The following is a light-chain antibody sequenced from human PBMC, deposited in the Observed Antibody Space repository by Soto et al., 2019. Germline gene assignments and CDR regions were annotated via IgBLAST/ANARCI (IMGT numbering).Light chain of an antibody. CDR1: QTISTY. CDR2: AAS. Sequence: DIQMTQSPSSLSASVGDRVTITCRASQTISTYLNWYQQKPGKAPKLLIYAASSLQSGVPSRFSGSGSGTDFTLTISSLQPGDFAIYYCQQSHGIPYTFGQGTKLEIK. CDR3: QQSHGIPYT. V-gene: IGKV1-39*01. J-gene: IGKJ2*01.